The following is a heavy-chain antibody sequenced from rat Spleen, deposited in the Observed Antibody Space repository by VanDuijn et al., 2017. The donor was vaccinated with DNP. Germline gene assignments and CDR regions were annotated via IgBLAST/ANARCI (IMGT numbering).Heavy chain of an antibody. J-gene: IGHJ2*01. V-gene: IGHV5-27*01. CDR2: ISTSGGST. Sequence: EVQLVESGGGLVQPGRSLKLSCAASGFTFSNYDMAWVRQAPTKGLEWVASISTSGGSTYYRDSVKGRFTVSRDNAKSTLYLQMDSLRSEDTPTYYCAKDAFDYWGQGVMVTVSS. CDR1: GFTFSNYD. CDR3: AKDAFDY.